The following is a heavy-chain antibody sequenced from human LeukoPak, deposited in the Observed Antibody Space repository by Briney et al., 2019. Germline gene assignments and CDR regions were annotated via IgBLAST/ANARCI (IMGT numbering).Heavy chain of an antibody. CDR3: TTNSGSYSRYRDY. Sequence: GRSLRLSCAASGFSFSNAWMSWVRQAPGKGLEWVGRIKSKTDGRTTDYAAPVTGRFTISRDNSKNTLYLQMNSLKTEDTAVYYCTTNSGSYSRYRDYWGQGTLVTVSS. V-gene: IGHV3-15*01. CDR1: GFSFSNAW. J-gene: IGHJ4*02. D-gene: IGHD1-26*01. CDR2: IKSKTDGRTT.